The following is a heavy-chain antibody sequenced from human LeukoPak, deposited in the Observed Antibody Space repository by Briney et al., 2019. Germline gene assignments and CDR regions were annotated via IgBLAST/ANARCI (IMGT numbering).Heavy chain of an antibody. J-gene: IGHJ1*01. CDR1: GFTLSSCW. V-gene: IGHV3-7*03. D-gene: IGHD5-12*01. CDR3: ARYSGYGGAEYFQH. Sequence: GGSLRLSCAASGFTLSSCWMSWVRQAPGKGLKWVANIKQDGSDKCYVDSVKGRFTISRDNAKNLLYLQMNSLRAEDTAVYYCARYSGYGGAEYFQHWGQGTLVTVSS. CDR2: IKQDGSDK.